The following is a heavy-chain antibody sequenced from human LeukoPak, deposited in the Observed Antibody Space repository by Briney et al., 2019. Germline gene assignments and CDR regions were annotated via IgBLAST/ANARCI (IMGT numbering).Heavy chain of an antibody. D-gene: IGHD3-10*01. CDR2: ISGRGGST. Sequence: PGGSLRLSCAASGLTFSSYAMSWVRQAPGKGLEWVSAISGRGGSTYYADSVKGRFTISRDNSKNTLYLQMNSLRAEDTAVYYCAKGMEYYYGSGSYPDIWGQGTMVTVSS. CDR1: GLTFSSYA. CDR3: AKGMEYYYGSGSYPDI. J-gene: IGHJ3*02. V-gene: IGHV3-23*01.